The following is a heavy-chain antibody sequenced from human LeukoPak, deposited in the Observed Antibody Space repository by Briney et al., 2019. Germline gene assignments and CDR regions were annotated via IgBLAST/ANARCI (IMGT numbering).Heavy chain of an antibody. J-gene: IGHJ4*02. CDR2: IWYDGSEQ. D-gene: IGHD4/OR15-4a*01. Sequence: HPGGSLRLSCAASGFTFSTYAIHWVRQAPGKGLEWVAVIWYDGSEQYYADSVKGRFIISRDNSKDTLYLQMNSLSPEDTAMYYCAREGFTNYERELDYWGRGTQVTVST. CDR3: AREGFTNYERELDY. CDR1: GFTFSTYA. V-gene: IGHV3-33*01.